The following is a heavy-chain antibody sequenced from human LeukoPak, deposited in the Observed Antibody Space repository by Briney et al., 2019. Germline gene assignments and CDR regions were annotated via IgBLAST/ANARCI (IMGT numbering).Heavy chain of an antibody. CDR1: GFTFSSYS. Sequence: GGSLRLSCAASGFTFSSYSMNWVRQAPGKGLEWVSSISSSSSYIYYADSVKGRFTISRDNAKNSLYLQMNSLRAEDTAVYYSASVTFGGVDNDYWGQGTLVTVSS. D-gene: IGHD3-16*01. V-gene: IGHV3-21*01. CDR2: ISSSSSYI. CDR3: ASVTFGGVDNDY. J-gene: IGHJ4*02.